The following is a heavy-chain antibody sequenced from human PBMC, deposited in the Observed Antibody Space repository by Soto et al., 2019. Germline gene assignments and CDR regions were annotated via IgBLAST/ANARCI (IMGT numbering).Heavy chain of an antibody. Sequence: ASVKVSCKASGGTFSSYAISWVRQAPGQGLEWMGGIIPIFGTANYAQKFQGRVTITADESTSTAYMELSSLRSEDTAVYYCARDVPVDSSGYTIYNWFDPWGQGTLVTVSS. J-gene: IGHJ5*02. D-gene: IGHD3-22*01. CDR2: IIPIFGTA. CDR3: ARDVPVDSSGYTIYNWFDP. CDR1: GGTFSSYA. V-gene: IGHV1-69*13.